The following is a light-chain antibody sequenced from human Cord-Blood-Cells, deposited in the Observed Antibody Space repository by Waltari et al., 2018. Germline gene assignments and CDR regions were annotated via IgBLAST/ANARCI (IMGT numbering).Light chain of an antibody. CDR1: RSHIGSNY. V-gene: IGLV1-47*01. CDR2: RNN. J-gene: IGLJ3*02. CDR3: AAWDDSLSGPV. Sequence: QSVLTQPPSASGTPGQRVTIPCSGRRSHIGSNYVYSYQQLPGTAPKLLIYRNNQRPSGVPDRFSGSKSGTSASLAISGLRSEDEADYYCAAWDDSLSGPVFGGGTKLTVL.